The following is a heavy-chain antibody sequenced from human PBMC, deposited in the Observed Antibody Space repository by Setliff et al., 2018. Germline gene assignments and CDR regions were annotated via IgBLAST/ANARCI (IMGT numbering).Heavy chain of an antibody. V-gene: IGHV4-61*01. CDR2: IYYSGST. CDR3: ARGFGDSPFDY. D-gene: IGHD3-16*01. J-gene: IGHJ4*02. Sequence: SETLSLTCTVSGGSVSSGSYYWSWIRQPPGKGLEWIGYIYYSGSTNYNPSLKSRVTISVDTSKNQFSLKLSSVTAADTAVYYCARGFGDSPFDYWGQGTLVTVSS. CDR1: GGSVSSGSYY.